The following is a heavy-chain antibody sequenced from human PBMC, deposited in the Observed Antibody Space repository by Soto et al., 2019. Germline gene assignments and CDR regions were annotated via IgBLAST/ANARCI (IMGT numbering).Heavy chain of an antibody. CDR1: GFTFSSYG. CDR3: ARDGSSSGPCYYYGMEV. V-gene: IGHV3-33*01. J-gene: IGHJ6*02. D-gene: IGHD6-6*01. CDR2: IWYDGSNK. Sequence: PGGSLRLSCAASGFTFSSYGMHWVRQAPGKGLEWVAVIWYDGSNKYYADSVKGRFTISRDNSKNTLYLQMNSLRAEDTAVYYCARDGSSSGPCYYYGMEVWGQGTTVTVSS.